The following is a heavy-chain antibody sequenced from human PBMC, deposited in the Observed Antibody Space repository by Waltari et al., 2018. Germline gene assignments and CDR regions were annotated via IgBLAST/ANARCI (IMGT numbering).Heavy chain of an antibody. CDR1: GFFLNNHA. CDR3: ARDLSSPGNYFDS. V-gene: IGHV3-21*06. Sequence: EVQLVESGGGLVKPGGSLRLSCVGSGFFLNNHAFSWVRQAPGKGLEWVSAISTGGSYIYYSDSVKGRFTISRDNAKNSLFLQLDSLRAEDTAIYFCARDLSSPGNYFDSWGQGTLVTVSS. CDR2: ISTGGSYI. J-gene: IGHJ4*02. D-gene: IGHD2-2*01.